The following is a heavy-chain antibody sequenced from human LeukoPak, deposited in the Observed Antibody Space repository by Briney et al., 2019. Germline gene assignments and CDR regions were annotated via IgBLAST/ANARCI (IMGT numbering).Heavy chain of an antibody. J-gene: IGHJ5*02. Sequence: PGGSLRLSCAASGFIFSSYSMNWVRQAPGKGLEWVSSIRSSSIYIYYAESVKGRFTISRDNANNSMYLQMNSLRAEDTAVYYCARERGITASADWFDPWGRGTLVTVSS. D-gene: IGHD1-20*01. V-gene: IGHV3-21*01. CDR2: IRSSSIYI. CDR1: GFIFSSYS. CDR3: ARERGITASADWFDP.